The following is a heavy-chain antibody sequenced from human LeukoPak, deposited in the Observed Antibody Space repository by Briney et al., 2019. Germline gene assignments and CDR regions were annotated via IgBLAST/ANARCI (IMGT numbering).Heavy chain of an antibody. V-gene: IGHV3-48*01. CDR1: GFTFSHYN. J-gene: IGHJ4*02. CDR2: ITGSGTTM. CDR3: AREPTYTNTWYTTCDY. D-gene: IGHD6-13*01. Sequence: GGSLRLSCAASGFTFSHYNMNWVRQAPGKGLEWVSYITGSGTTMYYADSVKGRFTISRDNAKNSLYLQMNSLRAEDTAVYYCAREPTYTNTWYTTCDYWGQGTLVTVSS.